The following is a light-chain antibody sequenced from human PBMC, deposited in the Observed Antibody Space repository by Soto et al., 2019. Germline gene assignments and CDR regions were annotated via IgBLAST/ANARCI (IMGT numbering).Light chain of an antibody. CDR2: DDT. Sequence: QSVLTQPASMSGSPGQSITISCTGTVGLVSWYQQHPGKVPKLIIYDDTKRPSGVSSRFSGSKSGNTASLTISGLQTEDEADYYCCLYVGGRTYLFGTGDQGHRP. V-gene: IGLV2-23*01. CDR3: CLYVGGRTYL. J-gene: IGLJ1*01. CDR1: VGL.